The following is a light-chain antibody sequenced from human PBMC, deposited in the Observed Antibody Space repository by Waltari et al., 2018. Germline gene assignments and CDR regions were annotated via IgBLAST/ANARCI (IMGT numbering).Light chain of an antibody. CDR3: QQRNSWPLT. Sequence: IVLTQSTPTLSFSQGQRATLSCRASLSVRNYLAWYPQQPGQAPRLLIYDASARATGIPARFSGSGSGTDFTLTISSLEPEDFAVYYCQQRNSWPLTFGGGTKVEIK. CDR2: DAS. CDR1: LSVRNY. V-gene: IGKV3-11*01. J-gene: IGKJ4*01.